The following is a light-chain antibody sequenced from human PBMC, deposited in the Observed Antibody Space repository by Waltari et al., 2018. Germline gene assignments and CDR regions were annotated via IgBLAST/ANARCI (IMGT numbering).Light chain of an antibody. Sequence: EIVLTQSRAPLSLSPGERAPLPCRASPSVSSDLACYQQKPGEGPRLLIYDASNRATGSPARFSGSGSETDFTLTISSLEPEDFAVYFCQQRSSWPWTFGQGTKVDVK. CDR3: QQRSSWPWT. V-gene: IGKV3-11*01. J-gene: IGKJ1*01. CDR2: DAS. CDR1: PSVSSD.